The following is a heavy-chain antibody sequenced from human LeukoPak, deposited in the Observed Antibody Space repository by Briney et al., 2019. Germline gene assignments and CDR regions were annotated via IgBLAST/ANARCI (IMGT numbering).Heavy chain of an antibody. CDR2: INHSGST. Sequence: SETLSLTCAVYGGSFSGYYWSWIRQPPGKGLEWIGEINHSGSTNYNPSLKSRVTISVDTSKNQFSLKLSSVTAADTAVYYCARAKQLAPIDYWGQGTLVTVSS. CDR3: ARAKQLAPIDY. D-gene: IGHD6-13*01. CDR1: GGSFSGYY. V-gene: IGHV4-34*01. J-gene: IGHJ4*02.